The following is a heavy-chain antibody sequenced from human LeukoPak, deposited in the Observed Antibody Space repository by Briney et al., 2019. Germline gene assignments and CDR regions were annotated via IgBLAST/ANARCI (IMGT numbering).Heavy chain of an antibody. Sequence: GGSLRLSCAASGFSFSSYEMSWVRQAPGKGLEWVSYISSSGTNIYYADSVKGRFTISRDNAKNSLYLQMNSLRAEDTAIYYCVRWDYWGQGTLVTVSS. J-gene: IGHJ4*02. CDR1: GFSFSSYE. D-gene: IGHD5-24*01. V-gene: IGHV3-48*03. CDR3: VRWDY. CDR2: ISSSGTNI.